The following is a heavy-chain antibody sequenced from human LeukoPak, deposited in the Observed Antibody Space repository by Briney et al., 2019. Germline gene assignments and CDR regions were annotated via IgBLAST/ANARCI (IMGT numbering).Heavy chain of an antibody. CDR2: ISSSGSTI. V-gene: IGHV3-11*01. J-gene: IGHJ4*02. CDR3: ARRYRSSTSCYGEGTEYYFDY. CDR1: GFTFSDYY. Sequence: GGSLRLSCAASGFTFSDYYMSWIRQAPGKGLEWVSYISSSGSTIYYADSVKGRFTISRDNAKNSLYLQMNSLRAEDTAVYYCARRYRSSTSCYGEGTEYYFDYWGQGTLVTVSS. D-gene: IGHD2-2*01.